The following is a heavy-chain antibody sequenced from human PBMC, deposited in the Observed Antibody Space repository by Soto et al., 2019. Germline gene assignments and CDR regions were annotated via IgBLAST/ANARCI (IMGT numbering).Heavy chain of an antibody. CDR3: ASSGGLGAVAAVY. V-gene: IGHV4-30-2*01. CDR1: GGSISSGGYS. Sequence: QLQRQESCPGLVKPSQTLSLTCAVSGGSISSGGYSWSWLRKPPGKGLEWIGYIYHSGSTYYNPSLKSRVTISVGRSKNQFSLKLGSVTAADTAVYYCASSGGLGAVAAVYWGQVTLVTVSS. D-gene: IGHD6-19*01. J-gene: IGHJ4*02. CDR2: IYHSGST.